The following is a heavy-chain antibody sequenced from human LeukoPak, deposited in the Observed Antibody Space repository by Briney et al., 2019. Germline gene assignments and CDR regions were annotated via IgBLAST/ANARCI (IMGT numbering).Heavy chain of an antibody. J-gene: IGHJ5*02. D-gene: IGHD3/OR15-3a*01. CDR3: ARGLSANWFDP. Sequence: GSLRLSCAASGFTFSSYSMNWVRQAPGKGLEWVSSISSSSSYIYCADSVKGRFTISRDNAKNSLYLQMNSLRAEDTAVYYCARGLSANWFDPWGQETLVTVSS. CDR2: ISSSSSYI. CDR1: GFTFSSYS. V-gene: IGHV3-21*01.